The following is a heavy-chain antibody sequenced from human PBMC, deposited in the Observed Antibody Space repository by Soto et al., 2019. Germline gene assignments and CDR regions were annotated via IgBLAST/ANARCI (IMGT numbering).Heavy chain of an antibody. CDR3: ARAPAGTHSYYCGIDV. J-gene: IGHJ6*02. Sequence: QVQLVESGGGVVQPGRSLRLSCAASGFTFSSYAMHWFRQSPGKGLEWLAVISYDGSNKYYADSVKGRFTISRDNSKNTLYLQMNSLRAEATAVYYCARAPAGTHSYYCGIDVWGQGTTVTVSS. CDR2: ISYDGSNK. CDR1: GFTFSSYA. V-gene: IGHV3-30-3*01. D-gene: IGHD6-13*01.